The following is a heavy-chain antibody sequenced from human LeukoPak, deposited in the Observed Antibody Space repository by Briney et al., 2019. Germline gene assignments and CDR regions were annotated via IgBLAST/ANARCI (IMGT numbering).Heavy chain of an antibody. J-gene: IGHJ4*02. CDR1: GGSFSGYY. CDR3: ARGRYGDYQVCDY. V-gene: IGHV4-34*01. Sequence: PSETLSLTCAVYGGSFSGYYWSWIRQPLGKGLEWIGEINHSGSTNYNPSLKSRVTISVDTSKNQFSLKLSSVTAADTAVYYCARGRYGDYQVCDYWGQGTLVTVSS. D-gene: IGHD4-17*01. CDR2: INHSGST.